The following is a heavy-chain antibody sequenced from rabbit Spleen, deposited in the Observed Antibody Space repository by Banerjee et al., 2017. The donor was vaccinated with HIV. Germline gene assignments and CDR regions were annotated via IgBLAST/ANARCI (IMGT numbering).Heavy chain of an antibody. Sequence: QSLEESGGDLVKPGASLTLTCTASGVSFSTNDYMCWVRQAPGKGLEWIACIEGGSSTFSYFASWAKGRFTISKTSSTTVTLQMTTLTAADTATYFCARDSGSSFSSYGMDLWGPGTLVTVS. J-gene: IGHJ6*01. CDR1: GVSFSTNDY. CDR2: IEGGSSTFS. D-gene: IGHD8-1*01. CDR3: ARDSGSSFSSYGMDL. V-gene: IGHV1S40*01.